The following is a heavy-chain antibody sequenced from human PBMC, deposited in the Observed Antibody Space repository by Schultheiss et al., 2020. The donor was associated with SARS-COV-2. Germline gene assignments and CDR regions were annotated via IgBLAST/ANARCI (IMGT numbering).Heavy chain of an antibody. V-gene: IGHV3-74*01. Sequence: GESLKISCAASGFTFSSYWMHWVRQAPGKGLVWVSRINSDGSSTSYADSVKGRFTISRDNAKNTLYLQMNSLRAEDTAVYYCARENEGYDFWSGIDYYYYGMDVWGQGTTVTVSS. CDR2: INSDGSST. J-gene: IGHJ6*02. D-gene: IGHD3-3*01. CDR1: GFTFSSYW. CDR3: ARENEGYDFWSGIDYYYYGMDV.